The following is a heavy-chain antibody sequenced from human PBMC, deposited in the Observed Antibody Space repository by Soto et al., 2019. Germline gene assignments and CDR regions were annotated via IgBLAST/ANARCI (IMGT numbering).Heavy chain of an antibody. CDR2: ISYDESNK. V-gene: IGHV3-30*18. J-gene: IGHJ4*02. D-gene: IGHD5-18*01. CDR3: AKDIYPGYSYGLGDY. Sequence: QVQLVESGGGVVQPGGSLRLSCAASGFIFSSYGIHWVRQAPGKGLEWVAVISYDESNKYYADSVKDRFTISRDNSKNTLYLEMNSLRPEDTAVYYCAKDIYPGYSYGLGDYWGQGTRVRVSS. CDR1: GFIFSSYG.